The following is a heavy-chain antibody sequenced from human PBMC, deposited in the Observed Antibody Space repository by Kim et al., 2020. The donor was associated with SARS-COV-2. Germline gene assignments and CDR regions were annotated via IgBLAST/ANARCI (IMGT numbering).Heavy chain of an antibody. V-gene: IGHV3-74*01. Sequence: YADSGNGRFTITRDSVKNTLYLQMNSLRVEDTAVYYCGRDMTAFRGEFDHWGQGTLVTVSS. D-gene: IGHD3-10*01. CDR3: GRDMTAFRGEFDH. J-gene: IGHJ4*02.